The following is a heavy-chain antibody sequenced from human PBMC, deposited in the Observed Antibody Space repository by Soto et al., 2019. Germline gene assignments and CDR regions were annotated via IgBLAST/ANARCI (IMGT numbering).Heavy chain of an antibody. CDR3: ARDLEYFYHRPGAFDI. D-gene: IGHD3-3*01. Sequence: VASVKVSCKASGGTFSSYAISWVRQAPGQGLEWMGGIIPIFGTANYAQKFQGRVTITADESTSTAYMELSSLRSEDTAVYYCARDLEYFYHRPGAFDIWGQGTMVTGSS. CDR1: GGTFSSYA. V-gene: IGHV1-69*13. J-gene: IGHJ3*02. CDR2: IIPIFGTA.